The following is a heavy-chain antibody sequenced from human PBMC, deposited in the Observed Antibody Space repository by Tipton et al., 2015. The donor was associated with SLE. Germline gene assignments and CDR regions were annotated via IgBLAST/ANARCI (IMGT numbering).Heavy chain of an antibody. CDR1: GGSVSNYY. J-gene: IGHJ4*01. D-gene: IGHD3-3*02. CDR3: ATGPSTPPDWHLDH. Sequence: TLSLTCTVPGGSVSNYYCTWIRQSPGKGLEYIGYLSYTGSTKYNPSLKSRVTISVDTSKNQFSLKLRSVTAADTAVYYCATGPSTPPDWHLDHWGHGTLVTVSS. CDR2: LSYTGST. V-gene: IGHV4-59*02.